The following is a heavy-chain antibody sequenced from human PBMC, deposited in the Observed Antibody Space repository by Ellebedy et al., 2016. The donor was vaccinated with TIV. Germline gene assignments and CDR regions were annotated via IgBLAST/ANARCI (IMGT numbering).Heavy chain of an antibody. Sequence: AASVQVSCKASGGTFSSYGISWVRPAPGQGLEWMGGIIPIIGMADYAQKFQGRVTIIADKFTNTVNMELTSLTSEDTAVYYCTLSLEMATIKFDVWGQGTLVTVSS. CDR1: GGTFSSYG. CDR2: IIPIIGMA. V-gene: IGHV1-69*10. J-gene: IGHJ4*02. D-gene: IGHD5-24*01. CDR3: TLSLEMATIKFDV.